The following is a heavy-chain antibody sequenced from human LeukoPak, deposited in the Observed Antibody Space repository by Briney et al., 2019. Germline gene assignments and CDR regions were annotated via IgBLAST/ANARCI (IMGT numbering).Heavy chain of an antibody. J-gene: IGHJ5*02. CDR2: IYHTGST. D-gene: IGHD3-10*01. CDR3: ASLRGSGSYYTGLHLTS. CDR1: GYSISSDYY. V-gene: IGHV4-38-2*02. Sequence: PSETLSLTCTVSGYSISSDYYWGWIRQPPGKGLEWIGNIYHTGSTYYNPSLKSRVIISVDTSKNLFSLKLTSVTAADTAVYYCASLRGSGSYYTGLHLTSWGQGTLVTVSS.